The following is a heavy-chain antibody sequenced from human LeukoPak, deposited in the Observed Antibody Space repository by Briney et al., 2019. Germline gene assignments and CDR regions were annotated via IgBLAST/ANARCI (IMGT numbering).Heavy chain of an antibody. CDR2: INPNSGGT. D-gene: IGHD3-10*01. CDR3: ASLGLLSVRFGETTNPTDY. Sequence: GASVKVSCKASGYTFTGYYMNWVRQAPGQGLEWMGWINPNSGGTNYAQKFQGRVTMTRDTSISTAYMELSRLRSDDTAVYYCASLGLLSVRFGETTNPTDYWGQGTLVTVSS. CDR1: GYTFTGYY. J-gene: IGHJ4*02. V-gene: IGHV1-2*02.